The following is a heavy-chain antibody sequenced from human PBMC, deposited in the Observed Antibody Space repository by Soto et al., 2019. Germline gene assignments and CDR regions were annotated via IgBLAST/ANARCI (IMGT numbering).Heavy chain of an antibody. V-gene: IGHV2-5*02. CDR2: IYWDDDK. Sequence: QITLKESGPTLVKPTQTLTLTCTFSGFSLSTGGVGVGWIRQPPGKALEWLALIYWDDDKRYSPSLKSRLTVTKDNSKNQVVLTMTNMDPVETATYYCAHSRCGGDCLRSYSSHYYYGMDVWGQGTTVTVSS. D-gene: IGHD2-21*02. CDR3: AHSRCGGDCLRSYSSHYYYGMDV. CDR1: GFSLSTGGVG. J-gene: IGHJ6*02.